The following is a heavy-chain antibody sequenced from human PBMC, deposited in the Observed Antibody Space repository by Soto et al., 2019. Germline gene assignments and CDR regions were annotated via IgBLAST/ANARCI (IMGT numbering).Heavy chain of an antibody. D-gene: IGHD2-2*01. Sequence: PGESLKSSCKGSGYSFTSYWISWFRQMPGKGLEWMGRIEPSDSYTNYSPSFQGHVTISADKSISTAYLQWSGLKASDTAMYDCASRPSTSGMGGYYYGMDVWGQGTTVTVSS. CDR2: IEPSDSYT. CDR3: ASRPSTSGMGGYYYGMDV. J-gene: IGHJ6*01. CDR1: GYSFTSYW. V-gene: IGHV5-10-1*01.